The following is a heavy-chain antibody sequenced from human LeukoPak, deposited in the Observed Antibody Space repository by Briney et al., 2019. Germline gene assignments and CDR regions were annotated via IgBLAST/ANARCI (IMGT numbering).Heavy chain of an antibody. CDR2: FDPEDGET. Sequence: ASVKVSCKVSGYTLTELSMHWVRQAPGKGLEWMGGFDPEDGETIYAQKFQGRVTMTEDTSTDTAYMELSSLRSEDTAVYYCATGVGYCSGGSCYRGRYYYYGMDVRGQGTTVTVSS. V-gene: IGHV1-24*01. D-gene: IGHD2-15*01. CDR3: ATGVGYCSGGSCYRGRYYYYGMDV. CDR1: GYTLTELS. J-gene: IGHJ6*02.